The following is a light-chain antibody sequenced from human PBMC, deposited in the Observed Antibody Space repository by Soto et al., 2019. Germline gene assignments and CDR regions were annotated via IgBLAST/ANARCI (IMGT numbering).Light chain of an antibody. CDR3: QQSYSTPET. V-gene: IGKV1-39*01. J-gene: IGKJ1*01. Sequence: DIQMTQSPSSLSASVGDRVTITCRASQSISSYLNWYQQKPGKAPKLLIYAASSLQSGVPSRFSGSGSGTDFTLTISSLQPEDFATYYCQQSYSTPETFGHGTKADSK. CDR2: AAS. CDR1: QSISSY.